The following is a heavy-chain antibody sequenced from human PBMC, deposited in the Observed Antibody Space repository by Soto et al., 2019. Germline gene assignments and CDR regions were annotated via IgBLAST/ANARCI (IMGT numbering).Heavy chain of an antibody. V-gene: IGHV3-30*03. D-gene: IGHD3-10*01. CDR3: ASGSGSYYKFGY. J-gene: IGHJ4*02. CDR2: ISYDGSNK. Sequence: GGSLRLSCAASGFTFSSYGMHWVRQAPGKGLEWVAVISYDGSNKYYADSVKGRFTISRDNSKNTLYLQMNSLRAEDTAVYYCASGSGSYYKFGYWGQGTLVTVSS. CDR1: GFTFSSYG.